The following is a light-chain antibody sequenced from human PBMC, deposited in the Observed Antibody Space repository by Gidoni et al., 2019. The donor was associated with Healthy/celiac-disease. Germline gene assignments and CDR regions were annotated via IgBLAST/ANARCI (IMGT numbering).Light chain of an antibody. CDR2: VAS. CDR1: QSVSSN. J-gene: IGKJ2*01. Sequence: EIVMTQYPATLSVSPGERATLSCRASQSVSSNLAWYQQKPDQAPRLLIYVASTRASGIPAMFCGSGSGTDFTLSIRSLQSEDFAVYYCQQYNHWPPGYTFGQGTKLEIK. CDR3: QQYNHWPPGYT. V-gene: IGKV3-15*01.